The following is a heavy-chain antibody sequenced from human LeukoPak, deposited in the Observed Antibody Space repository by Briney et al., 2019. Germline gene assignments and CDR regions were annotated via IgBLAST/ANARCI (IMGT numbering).Heavy chain of an antibody. Sequence: GGSLRLSCAASGFTFSSYAMSWVRQAPGKGLEWVSDISGSGGSTYYADSVKGRFTISRDNSKNTLYLQMNSLRAEDTAVYYCAKGYYDSSGYFIGYWGQGTLVTVSS. CDR3: AKGYYDSSGYFIGY. CDR2: ISGSGGST. CDR1: GFTFSSYA. V-gene: IGHV3-23*01. D-gene: IGHD3-22*01. J-gene: IGHJ4*02.